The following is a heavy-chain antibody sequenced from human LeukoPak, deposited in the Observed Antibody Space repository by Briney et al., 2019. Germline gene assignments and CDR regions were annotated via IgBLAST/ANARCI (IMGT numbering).Heavy chain of an antibody. Sequence: GGSLRLSCAASGFTVSSNYMSWFRQAPGKGLEWVSVIYSGGSTYYADSVKGRFTISRDNSKNTLYLQMNSLRAEDTAVYYCARNTIVRGAYYYYGMDVWGQGTTVTVSS. CDR2: IYSGGST. CDR3: ARNTIVRGAYYYYGMDV. V-gene: IGHV3-66*01. J-gene: IGHJ6*02. CDR1: GFTVSSNY. D-gene: IGHD3-10*01.